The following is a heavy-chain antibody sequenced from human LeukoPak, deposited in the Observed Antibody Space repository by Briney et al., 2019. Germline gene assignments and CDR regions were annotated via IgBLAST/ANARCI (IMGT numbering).Heavy chain of an antibody. CDR2: ISSSSSTI. CDR3: ARTIIQLWLLWFDP. Sequence: PGGSLRLSCAASGFTFSSYSMNWVRQAPGKGLEWVSYISSSSSTIYYADSVKGRFTISRDNAKNSLYLQMNSLRAEDTAVYYCARTIIQLWLLWFDPWGQGTLVTASS. D-gene: IGHD5-18*01. J-gene: IGHJ5*02. CDR1: GFTFSSYS. V-gene: IGHV3-48*01.